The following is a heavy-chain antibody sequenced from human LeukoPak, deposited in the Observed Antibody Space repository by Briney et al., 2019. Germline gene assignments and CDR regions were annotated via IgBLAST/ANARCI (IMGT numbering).Heavy chain of an antibody. V-gene: IGHV4-34*01. CDR1: GGSFSGYY. Sequence: SETLSLTCAVYGGSFSGYYWSWIRQPPGKGLEWIGEINHSGSTNCNPSLKSRVTIPVDTSKNQFSLKLSSVTAADTAVYYCARGRRGRCWFDPWGQGTLVTVSS. D-gene: IGHD3-16*01. CDR2: INHSGST. CDR3: ARGRRGRCWFDP. J-gene: IGHJ5*02.